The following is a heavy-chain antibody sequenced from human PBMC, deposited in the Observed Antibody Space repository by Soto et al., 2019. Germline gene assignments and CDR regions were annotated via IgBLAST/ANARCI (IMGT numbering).Heavy chain of an antibody. V-gene: IGHV4-34*01. CDR2: INHSGST. D-gene: IGHD6-6*01. Sequence: SETLSLTCAVYGGSFSGYYWSWIRQPPGKGLEWIGEINHSGSTNYNPSLKSRVTISVDTSKNQFSLKLSSVTAADTAVYYCARGRRYSSSSTTRYYYYYYMDVWGKGTTVTVSS. J-gene: IGHJ6*03. CDR1: GGSFSGYY. CDR3: ARGRRYSSSSTTRYYYYYYMDV.